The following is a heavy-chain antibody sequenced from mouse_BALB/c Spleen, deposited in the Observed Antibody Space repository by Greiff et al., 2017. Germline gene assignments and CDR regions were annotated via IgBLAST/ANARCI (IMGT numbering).Heavy chain of an antibody. CDR3: ARGTYDYDVAWFAY. V-gene: IGHV1-14*01. J-gene: IGHJ3*01. CDR2: INPYNDGT. CDR1: GYTFTSYV. Sequence: VQLQQSGPELVKPGASVKMSCKASGYTFTSYVMHWVKQKPGQGLEWIGYINPYNDGTKYNEKFKGKATLTSDKSSSTAYMELSSLTSEDSAVYYCARGTYDYDVAWFAYWGQGTLVTVSA. D-gene: IGHD2-4*01.